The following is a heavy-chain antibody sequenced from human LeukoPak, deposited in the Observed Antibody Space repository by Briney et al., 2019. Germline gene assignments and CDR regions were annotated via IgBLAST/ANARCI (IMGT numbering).Heavy chain of an antibody. D-gene: IGHD1-14*01. Sequence: SETLSLTCTVSGGSISSYYWSWIRQPPGKGLEWIGYIYYSGSTNYNPSLKSRVTISVDTSKNQFSLKLSSVTAADTAVCYCARSETYYYYYMDVWGKGTTVTVSS. V-gene: IGHV4-59*01. CDR1: GGSISSYY. CDR2: IYYSGST. CDR3: ARSETYYYYYMDV. J-gene: IGHJ6*03.